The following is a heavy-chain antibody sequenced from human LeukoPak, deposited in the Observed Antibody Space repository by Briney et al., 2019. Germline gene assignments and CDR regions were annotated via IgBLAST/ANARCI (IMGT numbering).Heavy chain of an antibody. V-gene: IGHV3-23*01. CDR3: AKSGYNRFDY. CDR1: GFTFSSSA. J-gene: IGHJ4*02. CDR2: ISGSGSGGST. D-gene: IGHD5-24*01. Sequence: GGSLRLSCAASGFTFSSSAMSWVRQAPGKGLEWVSSISGSGSGGSTYYADSVKGRFTISRDNSKNTLYLQMDSLIAEDTAVYYCAKSGYNRFDYWGQGTRVTVSS.